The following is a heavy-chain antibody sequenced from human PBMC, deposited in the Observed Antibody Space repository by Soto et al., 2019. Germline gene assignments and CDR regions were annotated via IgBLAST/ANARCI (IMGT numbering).Heavy chain of an antibody. V-gene: IGHV3-21*06. CDR1: GFTFTRYS. Sequence: PGGSLRLSCAASGFTFTRYSMNWVRQPPGKGLEWVSSISSTTNYIYYGDSMKDQFTISRDNAKNSLYLEVNGVRAEDTAVYYCARESEDLTSNFDYWGQGTLVTVSS. CDR2: ISSTTNYI. J-gene: IGHJ4*02. CDR3: ARESEDLTSNFDY.